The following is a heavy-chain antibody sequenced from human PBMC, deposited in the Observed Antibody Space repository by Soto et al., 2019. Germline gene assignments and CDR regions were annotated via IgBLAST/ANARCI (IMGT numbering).Heavy chain of an antibody. V-gene: IGHV1-18*04. CDR3: AAGDIVVVPAASATGGGYYYYGMDV. J-gene: IGHJ6*02. Sequence: GASVKVSCKASGYTFTSYGISWVRQAPGQGLEWMGWISAYNGNTNYAQKLQGRVTMTTDTSTSTAYMELRSLRSDDTAVYYRAAGDIVVVPAASATGGGYYYYGMDVWGQGPTVTVSS. D-gene: IGHD2-2*01. CDR1: GYTFTSYG. CDR2: ISAYNGNT.